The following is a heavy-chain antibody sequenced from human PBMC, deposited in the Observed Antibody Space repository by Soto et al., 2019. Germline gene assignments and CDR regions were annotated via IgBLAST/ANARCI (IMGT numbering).Heavy chain of an antibody. D-gene: IGHD3-10*01. CDR2: IDPSGGST. V-gene: IGHV1-46*01. CDR1: GYTFTSYY. Sequence: AASVKVSRKASGYTFTSYYMHWVRQAPGQGLEWMGIIDPSGGSTSYAQKFQGRVTMTRDTSTSTVYMELSSLRSEDTAVYYCAREGSGPGNWFDPWGQGTLVTVSS. CDR3: AREGSGPGNWFDP. J-gene: IGHJ5*02.